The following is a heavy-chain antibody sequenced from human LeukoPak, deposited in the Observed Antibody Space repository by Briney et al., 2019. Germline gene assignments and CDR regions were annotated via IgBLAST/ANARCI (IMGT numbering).Heavy chain of an antibody. CDR1: GGSISSYY. J-gene: IGHJ4*02. V-gene: IGHV4-4*07. CDR2: IYSSGST. Sequence: SETLSLTCTVSGGSISSYYWSWIRQPAGKGLEWIGRIYSSGSTNYNPSLKSRVTMSVDTSKNQLSLKLNSVTAADTAVYYCARGGGHFGSGGYVYWGQGTLVTVSS. CDR3: ARGGGHFGSGGYVY. D-gene: IGHD3-10*01.